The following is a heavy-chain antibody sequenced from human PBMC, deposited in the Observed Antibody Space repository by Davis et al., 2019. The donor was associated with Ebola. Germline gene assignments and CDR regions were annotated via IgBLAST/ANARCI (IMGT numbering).Heavy chain of an antibody. V-gene: IGHV4-38-2*02. CDR1: GYSISSGHY. Sequence: MPSETLSLTCTVSGYSISSGHYWGWLRQTPGKGLQWLGYIYHTGSSYYNPSLKSRLAISVDTSNSQFSLKLRSVTAADTAIYYCARHNDVTTWYLVGPWFDPWGQGTLVTVSS. J-gene: IGHJ5*02. D-gene: IGHD6-13*01. CDR2: IYHTGSS. CDR3: ARHNDVTTWYLVGPWFDP.